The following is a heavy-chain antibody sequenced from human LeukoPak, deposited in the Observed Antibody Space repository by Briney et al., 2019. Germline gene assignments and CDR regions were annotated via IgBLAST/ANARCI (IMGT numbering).Heavy chain of an antibody. CDR1: GGTFSSYA. CDR3: ARDGGGYYYGGGSAFDI. CDR2: IIPILGIA. D-gene: IGHD3-10*01. V-gene: IGHV1-69*04. Sequence: GASVKVSCKASGGTFSSYAISWVRQAPGQGLEWMGRIIPILGIANYAQKFQGRVTITADKSTSTAYMELSSLRSEDTAVYYCARDGGGYYYGGGSAFDIWGQGTMVIVSS. J-gene: IGHJ3*02.